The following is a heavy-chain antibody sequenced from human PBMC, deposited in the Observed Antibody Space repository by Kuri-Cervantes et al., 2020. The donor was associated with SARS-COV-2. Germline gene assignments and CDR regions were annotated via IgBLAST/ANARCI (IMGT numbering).Heavy chain of an antibody. Sequence: SETLSLTCTVSGGSISSGGYYWGWIRQPPGKGLEFIGTIYYDGRTYYNTSLKSRATISVDTSKNQFSLKLSSVTAADTAVYYCARHDYWGQGTLVTVSS. CDR1: GGSISSGGYY. J-gene: IGHJ4*02. V-gene: IGHV4-39*01. CDR3: ARHDY. CDR2: IYYDGRT.